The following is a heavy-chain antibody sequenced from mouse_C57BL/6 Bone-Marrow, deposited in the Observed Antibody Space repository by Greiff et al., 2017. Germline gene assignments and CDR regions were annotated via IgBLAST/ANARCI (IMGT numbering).Heavy chain of an antibody. CDR2: INPNNGGT. CDR1: GYTFTDYY. CDR3: ARPTVSYFDY. D-gene: IGHD2-10*01. Sequence: EVQLQQSGPELVKPGASVKISCKASGYTFTDYYMNWVKQSPGKSLEWIGDINPNNGGTSYNQKFKGKATLTVDKSSSTAYMELRSLTSEDSAVYYCARPTVSYFDYWGQGTTLTVSS. V-gene: IGHV1-26*01. J-gene: IGHJ2*01.